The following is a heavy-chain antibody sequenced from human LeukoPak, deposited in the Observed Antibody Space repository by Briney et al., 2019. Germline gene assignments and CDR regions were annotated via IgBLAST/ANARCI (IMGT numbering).Heavy chain of an antibody. CDR2: INPNSGGT. CDR1: GYTFTGYY. CDR3: ARSRVGAIALDY. D-gene: IGHD1-26*01. J-gene: IGHJ4*02. V-gene: IGHV1-2*02. Sequence: ASVRVSCKASGYTFTGYYMHWLRQAPGQGLEWMGWINPNSGGTNYAQKFQGRVTMTRDTSISTAYMELSRLRSDDTAVYYCARSRVGAIALDYWGQGTLVTVSS.